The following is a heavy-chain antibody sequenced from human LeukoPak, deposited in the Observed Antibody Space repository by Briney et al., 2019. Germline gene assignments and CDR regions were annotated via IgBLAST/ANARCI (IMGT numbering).Heavy chain of an antibody. J-gene: IGHJ4*02. Sequence: GSRRLSCVASGFTFSSYSMNWVRQAPGKGLEWVSYISSSSATIYYADSVKGRFTISRDNAKNSLYLQMNSLRAEDTAVYYCARVLHKRNYDSSAYYVYWGQGTLVTVSS. CDR3: ARVLHKRNYDSSAYYVY. D-gene: IGHD3-22*01. CDR2: ISSSSATI. CDR1: GFTFSSYS. V-gene: IGHV3-48*01.